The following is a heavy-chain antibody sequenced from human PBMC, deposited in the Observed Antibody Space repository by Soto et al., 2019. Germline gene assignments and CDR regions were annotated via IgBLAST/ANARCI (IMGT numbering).Heavy chain of an antibody. J-gene: IGHJ4*02. Sequence: ASVKVSCKASGYTFTGYYMHGVRQAPGQGLEWMGWINPNSGGTNYAQKFQGRFTMTRHTSISTAYMELSRLRSDDTAVYYCARTIWVGELSPLYYWGQGTLVTVSS. CDR2: INPNSGGT. V-gene: IGHV1-2*02. D-gene: IGHD3-10*01. CDR1: GYTFTGYY. CDR3: ARTIWVGELSPLYY.